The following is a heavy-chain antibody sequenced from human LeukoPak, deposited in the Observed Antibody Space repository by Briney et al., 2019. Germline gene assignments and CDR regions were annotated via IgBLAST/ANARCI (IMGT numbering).Heavy chain of an antibody. J-gene: IGHJ4*02. Sequence: SETLSLTCAVYGGSFSGYYWSWVRQPPGKGLEWIGEINHSGSTNYNPSLKSRVTISVDTSKNQFSLKLSSVTAADTAVYYCARGLFRNYYGSGSYKFDYWGQETLVTVSS. D-gene: IGHD3-10*01. V-gene: IGHV4-34*01. CDR1: GGSFSGYY. CDR2: INHSGST. CDR3: ARGLFRNYYGSGSYKFDY.